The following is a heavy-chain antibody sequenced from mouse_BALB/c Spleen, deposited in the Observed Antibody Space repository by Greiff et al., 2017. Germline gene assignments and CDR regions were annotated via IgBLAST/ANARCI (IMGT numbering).Heavy chain of an antibody. CDR1: GFTFSNYW. D-gene: IGHD1-1*01. CDR2: IRLKSNNYAT. CDR3: TTHGSSYGFAY. J-gene: IGHJ3*01. Sequence: EVMLVESGGGLVQPGGSMKLSCVASGFTFSNYWMNWVRQSPEKGLEWVAEIRLKSNNYATHYAESVKGRFTISRDDSKSSVYLQMNNLRAEDTGIYYCTTHGSSYGFAYWGQGTLVTVSA. V-gene: IGHV6-6*02.